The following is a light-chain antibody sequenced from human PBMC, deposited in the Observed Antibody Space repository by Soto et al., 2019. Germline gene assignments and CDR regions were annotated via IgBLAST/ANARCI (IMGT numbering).Light chain of an antibody. V-gene: IGKV4-1*01. J-gene: IGKJ5*01. Sequence: DIVMTQSPDSLAVSLGERATINCKSSQSVLYSSNNKNYLAWYQQKPGQPPKLLIYWASTRESGVPDRFSGSGSGKDSTLTISSLQAEDVAGYYCQQYYSTPPTVGQGTRLEIK. CDR1: QSVLYSSNNKNY. CDR2: WAS. CDR3: QQYYSTPPT.